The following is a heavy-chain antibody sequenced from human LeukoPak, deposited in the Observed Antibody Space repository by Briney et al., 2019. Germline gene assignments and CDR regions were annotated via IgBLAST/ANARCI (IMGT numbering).Heavy chain of an antibody. V-gene: IGHV3-23*01. J-gene: IGHJ4*02. CDR2: ISGTGDTT. CDR1: GFTFSNYA. Sequence: PGGSLRLSCAAPGFTFSNYAMSWVRQAPGEGLEWVSTISGTGDTTYYADSLKGRLTISRDNSKNTLYLQMSSLRADDTAVYYCTKGGWGTVLDYWGQGTLVTVSS. CDR3: TKGGWGTVLDY. D-gene: IGHD3-10*01.